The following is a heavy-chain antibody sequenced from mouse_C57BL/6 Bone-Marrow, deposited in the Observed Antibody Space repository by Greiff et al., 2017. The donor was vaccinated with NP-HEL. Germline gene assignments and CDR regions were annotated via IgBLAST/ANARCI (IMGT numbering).Heavy chain of an antibody. Sequence: EVHLVESGGGLVQPGGSLKLSCAASGFTFSDYYMYWVRQTPEKRLEWVAYISNGGGSTYYPDTVKGRFTISRDNAKNTLYLQMSRLKSEDTAMYYCARSNYLCYAMDYWGQGTSVTVSS. V-gene: IGHV5-12*01. J-gene: IGHJ4*01. CDR2: ISNGGGST. CDR1: GFTFSDYY. CDR3: ARSNYLCYAMDY. D-gene: IGHD2-5*01.